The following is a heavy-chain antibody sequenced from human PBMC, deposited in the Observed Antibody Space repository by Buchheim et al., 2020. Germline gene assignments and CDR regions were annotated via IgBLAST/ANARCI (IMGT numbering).Heavy chain of an antibody. J-gene: IGHJ5*02. Sequence: QVQLQESGPGLVKSSQTLSLTCSVSGGSISTPSYYWHWIRQSAGKELEWIGRIYTSGSTSYNPSLKSRVTISIDKSKNQFSLNLTSVTAADTAVYFCARVANSGDAFFRFDPWGQGTL. D-gene: IGHD5-12*01. V-gene: IGHV4-61*02. CDR2: IYTSGST. CDR1: GGSISTPSYY. CDR3: ARVANSGDAFFRFDP.